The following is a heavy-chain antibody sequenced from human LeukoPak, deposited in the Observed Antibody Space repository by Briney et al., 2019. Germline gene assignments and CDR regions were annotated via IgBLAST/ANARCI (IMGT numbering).Heavy chain of an antibody. CDR1: GVSISSHY. CDR3: ARDSSGAGNSWFDP. D-gene: IGHD6-19*01. V-gene: IGHV4-59*11. J-gene: IGHJ5*02. CDR2: MYNSETT. Sequence: AETLSLTCTVSGVSISSHYWSWIRQPPGKGLEWIGYMYNSETTKYNPSLKSRVTISVDISKKQFSLTLRSVTAADTAVYYCARDSSGAGNSWFDPWGQGTLVTVSS.